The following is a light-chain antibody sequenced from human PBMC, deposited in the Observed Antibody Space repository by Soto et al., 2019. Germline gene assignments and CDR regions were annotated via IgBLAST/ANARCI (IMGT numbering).Light chain of an antibody. CDR3: TSWTTSTTMI. J-gene: IGLJ2*01. V-gene: IGLV2-14*03. CDR2: DVN. Sequence: QSVLPQPASVSGSPGQSITISCTGTSSDIGAYNFVSWYQQHPGKAPKLMLYDVNIRPSGVSNRFSGSKSGNTASLTISGLQAEDEADYYCTSWTTSTTMIFGGGTK. CDR1: SSDIGAYNF.